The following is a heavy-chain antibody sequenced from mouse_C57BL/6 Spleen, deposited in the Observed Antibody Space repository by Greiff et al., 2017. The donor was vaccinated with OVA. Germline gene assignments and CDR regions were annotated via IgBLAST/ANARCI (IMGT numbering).Heavy chain of an antibody. CDR1: GYTFTSYW. Sequence: VKLQQPGAELVKPGASVKMSCKASGYTFTSYWITWVKQRPGQGLEWIGDIYPGSGSTNYNEKFKSKATLTVDTSSSTAYMQLSSLTSEDSAVYYCARHYGSSSAWFAYWGQGTLVTVSA. D-gene: IGHD1-1*01. CDR2: IYPGSGST. V-gene: IGHV1-55*01. CDR3: ARHYGSSSAWFAY. J-gene: IGHJ3*01.